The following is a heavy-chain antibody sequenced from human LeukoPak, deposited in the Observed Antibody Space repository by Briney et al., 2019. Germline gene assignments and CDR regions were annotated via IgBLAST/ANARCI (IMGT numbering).Heavy chain of an antibody. J-gene: IGHJ3*02. V-gene: IGHV4-39*07. CDR3: ARSGYYDRIYPNDAFDI. D-gene: IGHD3-22*01. Sequence: SETLSLTCTVSGGSISSSSYYWGWIRQPPGKGLEWIGSIYYSGSTYYNPSLKSRVTISVDTSKNQFSLKLSSVTAADTAVYYCARSGYYDRIYPNDAFDIWGQGTMVTVSS. CDR2: IYYSGST. CDR1: GGSISSSSYY.